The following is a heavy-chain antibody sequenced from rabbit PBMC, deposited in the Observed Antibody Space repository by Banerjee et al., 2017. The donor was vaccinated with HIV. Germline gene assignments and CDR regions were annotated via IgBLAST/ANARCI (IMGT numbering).Heavy chain of an antibody. J-gene: IGHJ4*01. CDR2: IDPVFRST. D-gene: IGHD6-1*01. Sequence: QEQLVESGGGLVQPGGSLKLSCKASGFDFSSYGVSWVRQAPGKGLEWIGYIDPVFRSTYYASWVNGRFTISSHNAQNTLYLQLNSLTAADTATYFCARGTYGRDFDLWGPGTLVTVS. CDR3: ARGTYGRDFDL. CDR1: GFDFSSYG. V-gene: IGHV1S47*01.